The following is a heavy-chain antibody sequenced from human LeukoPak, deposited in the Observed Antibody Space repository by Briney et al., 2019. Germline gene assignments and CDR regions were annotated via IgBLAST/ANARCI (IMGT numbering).Heavy chain of an antibody. J-gene: IGHJ3*01. V-gene: IGHV1-58*01. D-gene: IGHD4-23*01. CDR2: IVSGTGNT. Sequence: TAKVSCKASGFTFTISAVQWVRQARGQRLEWIGWIVSGTGNTNYAQKFQERVTTPRDMSTSTVYMELSRLRSEDTAVYYCAAEGRPTVVTFRKGGVDLWGQGTMVTVCS. CDR3: AAEGRPTVVTFRKGGVDL. CDR1: GFTFTISA.